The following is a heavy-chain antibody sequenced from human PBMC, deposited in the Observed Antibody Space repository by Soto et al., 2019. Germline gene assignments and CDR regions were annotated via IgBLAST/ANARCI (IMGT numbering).Heavy chain of an antibody. J-gene: IGHJ6*02. CDR1: GFTFSSYA. Sequence: PVGSLRLSCAASGFTFSSYAMSWVRQAPGKGLEWVSAISGSGGSTYYADSVKGRFTISRDNSKNTLYLQMNSLRAEDTAVYYCAKVAGVYCSGGSCYHYYGMDVWGQGTTVTVSS. CDR3: AKVAGVYCSGGSCYHYYGMDV. D-gene: IGHD2-15*01. CDR2: ISGSGGST. V-gene: IGHV3-23*01.